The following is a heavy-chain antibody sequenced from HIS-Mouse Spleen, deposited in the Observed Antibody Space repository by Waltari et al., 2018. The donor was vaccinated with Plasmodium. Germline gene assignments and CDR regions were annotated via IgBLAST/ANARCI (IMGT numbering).Heavy chain of an antibody. V-gene: IGHV1-18*01. D-gene: IGHD6-19*01. CDR2: ISPDNGNT. J-gene: IGHJ3*02. CDR3: ARGSAGDAFDI. Sequence: QVQLVQSGAEVKKPGASVKVSCKASGYTFTSYGISWVRQAPGQGLEWMGWISPDNGNTNLAQKIQGRVTMNTDTSTSTAYMELRSLRSEDTAVYYCARGSAGDAFDIWGQGTMVTVSS. CDR1: GYTFTSYG.